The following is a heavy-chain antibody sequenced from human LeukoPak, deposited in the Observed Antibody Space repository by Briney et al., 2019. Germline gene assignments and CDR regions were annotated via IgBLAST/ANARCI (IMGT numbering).Heavy chain of an antibody. V-gene: IGHV1-3*01. CDR3: ARDLEP. Sequence: ASVKVSCKASGYIFTNYAIHWVRQAPGQRLEWMGWINAGNGHTKYLQKFQGRVTITRDASASTVYMELSSLRSEDTAVYYCARDLEPWGQGTLVTVSS. CDR2: INAGNGHT. J-gene: IGHJ4*02. CDR1: GYIFTNYA.